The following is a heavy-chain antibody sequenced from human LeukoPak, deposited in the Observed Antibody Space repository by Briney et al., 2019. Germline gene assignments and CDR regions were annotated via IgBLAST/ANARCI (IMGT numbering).Heavy chain of an antibody. CDR1: GYRFGSYW. D-gene: IGHD2-2*01. Sequence: GESLKISCQGSGYRFGSYWIGWVRQMPGKGLEWMGIIYPGNSDTKYSPSFQGQVTISADKSINTAYQQFISLRASDTAVYYCARRLYCSTTTCYDRGYYFEYWGQGTQVTVSS. V-gene: IGHV5-51*01. CDR3: ARRLYCSTTTCYDRGYYFEY. J-gene: IGHJ4*02. CDR2: IYPGNSDT.